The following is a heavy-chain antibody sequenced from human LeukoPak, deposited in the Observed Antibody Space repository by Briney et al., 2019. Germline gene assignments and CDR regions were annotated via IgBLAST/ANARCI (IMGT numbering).Heavy chain of an antibody. CDR2: IGTLADT. CDR1: GLTFSSHD. V-gene: IGHV3-13*01. Sequence: PGGSLRLSCAASGLTFSSHDMHWVRQATGKGLEWVSAIGTLADTFYSDSVKGRFTIYRENAKNSLYIQMNSLRAGDTAVYYCATGRSGGWSYAFDIWGPGTMVTVSS. J-gene: IGHJ3*02. D-gene: IGHD6-19*01. CDR3: ATGRSGGWSYAFDI.